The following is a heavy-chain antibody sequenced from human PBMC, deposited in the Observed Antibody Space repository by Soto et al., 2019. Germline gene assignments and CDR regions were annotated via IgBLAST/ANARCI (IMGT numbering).Heavy chain of an antibody. CDR1: GGSFSGYY. D-gene: IGHD6-13*01. CDR2: INHSGST. V-gene: IGHV4-34*01. Sequence: PSETLSLTCAVYGGSFSGYYWSWIRQPPGKGLEWIGEINHSGSTNYNPSLKSRVTISVDTSKNQFSLKLSSVTAADTAVYYCAGLSSSRAFDIWGQGTRVTVSS. J-gene: IGHJ3*02. CDR3: AGLSSSRAFDI.